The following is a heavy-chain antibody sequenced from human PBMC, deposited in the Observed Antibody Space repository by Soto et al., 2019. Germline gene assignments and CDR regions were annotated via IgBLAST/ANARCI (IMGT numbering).Heavy chain of an antibody. CDR3: ARGNEGYCSGGSCYHPYDY. CDR2: INHSGST. D-gene: IGHD2-15*01. V-gene: IGHV4-34*01. J-gene: IGHJ4*02. Sequence: SETLSLTCAVYGGSFSGYYWSWIRQPPGKGLEWIGEINHSGSTNYNPSLKSRVTISVDTSKNQFSLKLSSVTAADTAVYYCARGNEGYCSGGSCYHPYDYWGQGTLVTVSS. CDR1: GGSFSGYY.